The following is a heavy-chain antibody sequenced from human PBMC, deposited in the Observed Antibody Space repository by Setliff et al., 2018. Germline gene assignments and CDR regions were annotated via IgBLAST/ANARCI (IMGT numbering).Heavy chain of an antibody. CDR3: ARGAWFGALTIGGWIDP. CDR2: IDPSGDTT. D-gene: IGHD3-10*01. V-gene: IGHV1-46*01. J-gene: IGHJ5*02. Sequence: ASVKVSCKTSGSSFTNYFIHWVRQAPGQGLEWMGVIDPSGDTTSFAQRFQGRVSLTSDTSTTTIYTELSSLRSEDTAIYYCARGAWFGALTIGGWIDPWGQGTLVTVSS. CDR1: GSSFTNYF.